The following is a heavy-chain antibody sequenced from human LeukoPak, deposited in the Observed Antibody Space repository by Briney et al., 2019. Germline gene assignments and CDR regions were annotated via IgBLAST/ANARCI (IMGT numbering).Heavy chain of an antibody. CDR3: ATTERWLHWDS. D-gene: IGHD5-24*01. V-gene: IGHV4-4*08. J-gene: IGHJ4*02. Sequence: PSETLSLTCTVSRASISRYWSWIRHPPRKGLQWIGHIYTSGGTNYMRSVESRVNMVLDTAKKQLSLNLSSVTAADTAVYYCATTERWLHWDSWGEGTLVTVS. CDR1: RASISRY. CDR2: IYTSGGT.